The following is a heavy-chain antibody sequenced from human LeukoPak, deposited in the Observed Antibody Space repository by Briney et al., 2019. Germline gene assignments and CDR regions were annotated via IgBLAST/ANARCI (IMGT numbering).Heavy chain of an antibody. V-gene: IGHV4-38-2*01. Sequence: SETLSLNCAVSGYSISSGYYWGWIRQPPGKGLEWIGRIYHSGSTDHNPSLRSRVTISVDTTKNQFSLKLSSVTAADTAVYYCASPGYSSGWYDYWGQGTLVTVSS. CDR1: GYSISSGYY. J-gene: IGHJ4*02. CDR2: IYHSGST. CDR3: ASPGYSSGWYDY. D-gene: IGHD6-19*01.